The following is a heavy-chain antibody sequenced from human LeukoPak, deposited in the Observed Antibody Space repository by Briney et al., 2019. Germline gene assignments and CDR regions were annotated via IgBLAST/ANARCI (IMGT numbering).Heavy chain of an antibody. D-gene: IGHD3-22*01. CDR1: GCTFSSYS. CDR3: ARDPRRYYSSGLSLDYYMDV. V-gene: IGHV3-21*01. CDR2: ISSSSSYI. J-gene: IGHJ6*03. Sequence: GGSLRLSCAASGCTFSSYSMNWVRQAPGKGLEWVSSISSSSSYIYYADSVKGRFTISRDNAKNSLYLQMNSPRAEDTAVYYCARDPRRYYSSGLSLDYYMDVWGKGTTVTVSS.